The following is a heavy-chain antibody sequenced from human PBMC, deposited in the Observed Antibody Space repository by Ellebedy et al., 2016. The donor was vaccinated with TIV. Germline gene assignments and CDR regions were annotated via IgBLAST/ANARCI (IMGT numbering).Heavy chain of an antibody. V-gene: IGHV1-58*02. CDR3: ARGGVINSYAAADY. CDR1: GFTFTSSA. D-gene: IGHD5-18*01. J-gene: IGHJ4*02. Sequence: AASVKVSCKASGFTFTSSATQWARQARGQRREWIGWIVVGRGNPNYAQKFQERVTITRDMSTRTAYMELSSLRSEDPAVYYCARGGVINSYAAADYWGQGKLVTVSS. CDR2: IVVGRGNP.